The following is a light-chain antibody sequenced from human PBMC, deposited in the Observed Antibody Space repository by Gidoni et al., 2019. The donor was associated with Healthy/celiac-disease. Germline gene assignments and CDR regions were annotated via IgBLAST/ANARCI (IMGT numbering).Light chain of an antibody. J-gene: IGKJ2*01. CDR1: QAILYSSNNKNC. CDR3: HQFYTTPYT. CDR2: WAS. V-gene: IGKV4-1*01. Sequence: DIVMTQSPDSLAVSLGERATINCKSSQAILYSSNNKNCLAWYQQKPGQPPKLLIYWASTRESGVPDRFSGSGSGTDFTLTISSLQAEDVAIYFCHQFYTTPYTFGQGTKLEIK.